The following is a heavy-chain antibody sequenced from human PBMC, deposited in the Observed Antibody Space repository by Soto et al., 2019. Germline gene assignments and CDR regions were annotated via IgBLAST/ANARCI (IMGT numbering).Heavy chain of an antibody. D-gene: IGHD2-21*01. V-gene: IGHV3-30-3*01. CDR2: GSYDGSYR. J-gene: IGHJ4*02. Sequence: QVQLMESGGGVVQPGRSLRLSCAASGFSFSSYTMHWVRKAPGKGLEWLGCGSYDGSYRYYGDSVKGRFTISRHNSKKAVYMQLNRVRDQNTDEYYCARERDCYTYFKQQNYFDTWGQGTLVTVS. CDR3: ARERDCYTYFKQQNYFDT. CDR1: GFSFSSYT.